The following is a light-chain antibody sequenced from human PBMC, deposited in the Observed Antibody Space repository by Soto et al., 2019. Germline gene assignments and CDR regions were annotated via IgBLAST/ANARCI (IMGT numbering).Light chain of an antibody. CDR1: QSVSSSY. CDR2: GAS. V-gene: IGKV3-20*01. Sequence: EIGLTQSPGTLSLAPGERATLSGRASQSVSSSYLAWYQQKPGQAPRLLIYGASSRATGIPDRFSGSGSGTDFTLTISRLEPEDFAVYYCQQYGSSPLTFGGGTKVDIK. CDR3: QQYGSSPLT. J-gene: IGKJ4*01.